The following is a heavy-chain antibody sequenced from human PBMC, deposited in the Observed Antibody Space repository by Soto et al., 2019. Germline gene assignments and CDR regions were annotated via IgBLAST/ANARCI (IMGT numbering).Heavy chain of an antibody. CDR2: IKSKTDGGTT. CDR3: TIEIGGVPGFRDY. V-gene: IGHV3-15*01. J-gene: IGHJ4*02. Sequence: GGSLRLSCAASGFTFSNAGMSWVGQAPGKGLEWVGRIKSKTDGGTTDYAAPVKGRFTISRDDSKNTLYLQMNSLKTEDTAVYYCTIEIGGVPGFRDYWGQGTLVTVSS. D-gene: IGHD3-10*01. CDR1: GFTFSNAG.